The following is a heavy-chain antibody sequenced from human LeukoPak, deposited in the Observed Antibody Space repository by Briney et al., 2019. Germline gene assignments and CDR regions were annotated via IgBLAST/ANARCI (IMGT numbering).Heavy chain of an antibody. Sequence: GASVKVSCKASGYTFTSYYMHWVRQAPGQGLEWMGRINPNSGGTNYAQKFQGRVTMTRDTSISTAYMELSRLRSDDTAVYYCARGDYGSGSYSVYWGQGTLVTVSS. CDR1: GYTFTSYY. J-gene: IGHJ4*02. V-gene: IGHV1-2*06. D-gene: IGHD3-10*01. CDR2: INPNSGGT. CDR3: ARGDYGSGSYSVY.